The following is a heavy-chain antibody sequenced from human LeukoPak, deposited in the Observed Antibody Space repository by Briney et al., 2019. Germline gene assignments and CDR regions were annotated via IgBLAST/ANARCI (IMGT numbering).Heavy chain of an antibody. Sequence: SETLSLTCTVSGGSISSYYWSWIRQPPGKGLEWIGYVYYSGSTNYNPSLKSRVTISVDTSKNQFSMKLSSVTAADTAVYYCARHKEGYGLDVWGQGTTVTVSS. J-gene: IGHJ6*02. CDR3: ARHKEGYGLDV. V-gene: IGHV4-59*08. CDR2: VYYSGST. CDR1: GGSISSYY.